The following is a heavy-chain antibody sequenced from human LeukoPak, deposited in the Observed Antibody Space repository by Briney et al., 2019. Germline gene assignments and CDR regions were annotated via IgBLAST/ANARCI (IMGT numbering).Heavy chain of an antibody. CDR3: ATRYCTIAACRASSHHCFDD. CDR1: GITFSRYS. CDR2: ISSSSSYI. D-gene: IGHD2-8*01. Sequence: PGGPLRLSCAVAGITFSRYSMNWVRQAPGKGLEWVSSISSSSSYIYYADSVKGRFTISRDNAKNSLYLQMNSLRAEDTAVYYCATRYCTIAACRASSHHCFDDWGKGTTVIVSS. V-gene: IGHV3-21*01. J-gene: IGHJ6*04.